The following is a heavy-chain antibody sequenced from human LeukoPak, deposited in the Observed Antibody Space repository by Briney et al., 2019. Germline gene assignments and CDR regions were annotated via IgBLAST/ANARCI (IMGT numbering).Heavy chain of an antibody. CDR1: GYSFTTYW. V-gene: IGHV5-51*01. Sequence: GESLKISCKGSGYSFTTYWIAWVRQMPGKGLEWVGIIYPGDSDTRYSPSFQGQVTISADKSINTAYLQWSSLKASDTAMYYCARYGSGSYYKYYYYGMDVWGQGTTVTVSS. CDR3: ARYGSGSYYKYYYYGMDV. J-gene: IGHJ6*02. D-gene: IGHD3-10*01. CDR2: IYPGDSDT.